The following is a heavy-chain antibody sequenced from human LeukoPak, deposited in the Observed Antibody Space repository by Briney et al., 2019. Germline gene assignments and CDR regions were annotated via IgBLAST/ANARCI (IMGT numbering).Heavy chain of an antibody. D-gene: IGHD6-6*01. CDR2: INHSGST. Sequence: SETLSLTCAVYGGSFSGYYWSWIRQPPGKGLEWIGEINHSGSTNYNPSLKSRVTISVDTSKNQFSLKLSSVTAADTAVYYCGTGMYSSLIYYYYYMDVWGKGTTVTVSS. J-gene: IGHJ6*03. CDR1: GGSFSGYY. V-gene: IGHV4-34*01. CDR3: GTGMYSSLIYYYYYMDV.